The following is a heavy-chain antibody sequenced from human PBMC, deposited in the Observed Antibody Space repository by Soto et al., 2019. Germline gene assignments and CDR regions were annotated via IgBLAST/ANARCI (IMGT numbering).Heavy chain of an antibody. V-gene: IGHV3-30-3*01. CDR1: GFSFSFYT. Sequence: GGSLRLSCAASGFSFSFYTIHWVRQAPGKGLEWVAVISYDGSNKDYPDSVKGRFTISRDNSKNTLYLQMNSLRAEDTAVYYCARDRAWFGEIPEPFDIWGQGTMVTVSS. J-gene: IGHJ3*02. CDR2: ISYDGSNK. CDR3: ARDRAWFGEIPEPFDI. D-gene: IGHD3-10*01.